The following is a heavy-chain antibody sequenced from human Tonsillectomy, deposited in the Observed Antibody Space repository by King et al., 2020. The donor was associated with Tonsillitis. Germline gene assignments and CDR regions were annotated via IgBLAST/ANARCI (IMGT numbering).Heavy chain of an antibody. V-gene: IGHV4-59*08. CDR1: GGSISSSY. J-gene: IGHJ2*01. D-gene: IGHD6-13*01. CDR2: VYYSGST. CDR3: TRSGIPAADWYFDL. Sequence: QLQESGPGLVKPSETLSLTCTVSGGSISSSYWGWVRQPPGQGLEWIGYVYYSGSTYYNPSLNSRVTISVDTSKNHFSLRLSSVTAADTAVYYCTRSGIPAADWYFDLWGRGTLVTVSS.